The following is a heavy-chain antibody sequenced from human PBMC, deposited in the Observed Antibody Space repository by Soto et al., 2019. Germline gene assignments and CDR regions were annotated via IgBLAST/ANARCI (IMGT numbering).Heavy chain of an antibody. CDR2: FDPEDGET. J-gene: IGHJ6*02. Sequence: GASAKVSCKVSGYTLTELSMHWVRQAPGKGLEWLGGFDPEDGETIYAQKCQGRVTMTEDTSTDTAYMELSSLRSEDTAVYYCATVNLNYEGVNEYYYYGMDVWGQGTTVTVSS. D-gene: IGHD1-7*01. CDR1: GYTLTELS. V-gene: IGHV1-24*01. CDR3: ATVNLNYEGVNEYYYYGMDV.